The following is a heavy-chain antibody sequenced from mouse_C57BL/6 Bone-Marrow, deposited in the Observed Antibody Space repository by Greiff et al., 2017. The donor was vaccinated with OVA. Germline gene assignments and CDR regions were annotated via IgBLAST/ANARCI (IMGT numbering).Heavy chain of an antibody. D-gene: IGHD2-10*02. V-gene: IGHV1-19*01. CDR1: GYTFTDYY. CDR2: INPYNGGT. CDR3: ARYGNSVY. Sequence: VQLQQSGPVLVKPGASVKMSCKASGYTFTDYYMNWAKQSHGKSLEWIGVINPYNGGTSYNQKFKGKATLTVDKSSSTAYMELNSLTSEDSAVYYCARYGNSVYWGQGTTLTVSS. J-gene: IGHJ2*01.